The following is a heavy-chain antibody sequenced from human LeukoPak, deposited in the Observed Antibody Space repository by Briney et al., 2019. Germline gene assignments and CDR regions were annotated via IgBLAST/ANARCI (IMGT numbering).Heavy chain of an antibody. CDR3: AAYSSSWSYYYYGMDV. D-gene: IGHD6-13*01. J-gene: IGHJ6*02. CDR2: ISYDGSNK. V-gene: IGHV3-30*03. CDR1: GFTFSSYG. Sequence: GGSLRLSCAASGFTFSSYGMHWVRQAPGKGLEWVAVISYDGSNKYYADSVKGRFTISRDNSKNTLYLQMNSLRAEDTAVYYCAAYSSSWSYYYYGMDVWGQGTTVTVSS.